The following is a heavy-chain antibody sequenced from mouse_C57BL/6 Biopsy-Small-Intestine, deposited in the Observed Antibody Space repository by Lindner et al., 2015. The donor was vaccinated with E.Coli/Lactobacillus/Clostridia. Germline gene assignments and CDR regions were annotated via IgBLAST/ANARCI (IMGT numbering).Heavy chain of an antibody. J-gene: IGHJ2*01. D-gene: IGHD1-1*01. CDR1: GYTFTDYY. V-gene: IGHV1-84*01. CDR3: ATYYYGSSYFDY. Sequence: VQLQESGLSWSKPGASVKISCKASGYTFTDYYINWVKQRPGQGLEWIGWIYPGSGNTKYNEKFKGKATLTVDTSSSTAYMQLSSLTSEDSAVYFCATYYYGSSYFDYWGQGTTLTVSS. CDR2: IYPGSGNT.